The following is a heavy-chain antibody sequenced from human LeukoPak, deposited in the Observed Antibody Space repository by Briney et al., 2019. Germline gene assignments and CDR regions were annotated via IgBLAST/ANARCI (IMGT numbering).Heavy chain of an antibody. D-gene: IGHD3-16*01. V-gene: IGHV3-66*01. CDR2: IYTGGTT. CDR3: ARDVAAPGGVYFDY. J-gene: IGHJ4*02. Sequence: GGSLRLSCAASGFTVSSNSMSWVRQAPGKGLVWVSVIYTGGTTYYADSVKGRFTISRDNSKNTLYLQMNSLRPEDTAVYYCARDVAAPGGVYFDYWGQGTLVTVSS. CDR1: GFTVSSNS.